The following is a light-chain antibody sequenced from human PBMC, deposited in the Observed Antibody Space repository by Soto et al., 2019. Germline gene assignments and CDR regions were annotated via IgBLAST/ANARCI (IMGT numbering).Light chain of an antibody. CDR3: QQYNNWSVT. J-gene: IGKJ4*01. V-gene: IGKV3-15*01. CDR2: GAS. Sequence: IVMTQSPATLSVSPGERATLSCRASQSVSSNLAWYQQKPGQARRLLIYGASTRATGIPARFSGSGSGTEFTLTIGSLQSEDFAVYYCQQYNNWSVTFGGGTKVDIK. CDR1: QSVSSN.